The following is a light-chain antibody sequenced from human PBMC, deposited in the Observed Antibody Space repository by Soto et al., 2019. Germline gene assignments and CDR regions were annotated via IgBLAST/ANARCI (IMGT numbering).Light chain of an antibody. CDR2: DAS. Sequence: DIQMTQSLSSLSASVGDRLTITCQASHDITSYLNWYQHKPGKAPKLLIYDASILEAGVPPRFSGSGSGTDFTLTISGLQPEDVATYYCQHCDYLPIFGPGTTVDFK. CDR1: HDITSY. J-gene: IGKJ3*01. V-gene: IGKV1-33*01. CDR3: QHCDYLPI.